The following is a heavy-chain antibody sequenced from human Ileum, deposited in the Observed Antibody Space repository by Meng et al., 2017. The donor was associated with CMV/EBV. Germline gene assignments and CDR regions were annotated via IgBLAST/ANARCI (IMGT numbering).Heavy chain of an antibody. Sequence: SETLSLTCSVSDDSINNYYWTWIRQPPGKGLEWIGYIHYNGRTHYNSSLKSRVTISLDTSKNQFSLKLSSMTAADTAVYYCARDGYGDYPGYYYGMDVWGQGTTVTVSS. CDR2: IHYNGRT. CDR3: ARDGYGDYPGYYYGMDV. D-gene: IGHD4-17*01. CDR1: DDSINNYY. J-gene: IGHJ6*02. V-gene: IGHV4-59*01.